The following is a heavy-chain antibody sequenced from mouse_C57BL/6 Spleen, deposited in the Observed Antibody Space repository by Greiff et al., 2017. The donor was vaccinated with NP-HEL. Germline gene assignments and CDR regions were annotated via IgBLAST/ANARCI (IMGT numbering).Heavy chain of an antibody. CDR3: AREGYYGYDVGYFDY. J-gene: IGHJ2*01. CDR1: GISITTGNYR. V-gene: IGHV3-5*01. Sequence: EVKLQESGPGLVKPSQTVFLTCTVTGISITTGNYRWSWIRQFPGNKLEWIGYIYYSGTITYNPSLTSRTTITRDTPKNQFSLEMNSLTAEDTATYYCAREGYYGYDVGYFDYWGQGTTLTVSS. D-gene: IGHD2-2*01. CDR2: IYYSGTI.